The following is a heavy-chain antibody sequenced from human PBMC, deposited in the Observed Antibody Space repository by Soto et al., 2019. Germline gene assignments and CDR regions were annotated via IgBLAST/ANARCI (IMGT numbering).Heavy chain of an antibody. CDR1: GGSISSGGYY. V-gene: IGHV4-31*03. J-gene: IGHJ6*02. CDR3: AASCVACGGFNYYGMDV. Sequence: QVQLQESGPGLVKPSQTLSLTCTVSGGSISSGGYYWYWIRQHPGKGLEWIGYIDYSGTTYYNPSLKCRVTISVDTSKNQLSLKLSSVTAADTAVYYCAASCVACGGFNYYGMDVWGQGTTVTVSS. CDR2: IDYSGTT. D-gene: IGHD2-21*01.